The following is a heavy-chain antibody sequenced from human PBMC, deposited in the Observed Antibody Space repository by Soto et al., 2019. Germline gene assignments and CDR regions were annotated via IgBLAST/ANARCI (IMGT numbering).Heavy chain of an antibody. CDR2: ISGSGGST. CDR3: AKALRSQDFWSGYYHYYYYYGMDV. CDR1: GFTFSSYA. D-gene: IGHD3-3*01. Sequence: EVQLLESGGGLVQPGGSLRLSCAASGFTFSSYAMSWVRQAPGKGLEWVSAISGSGGSTYYADSVKGRFTISRDNSKNTLYLQTNSLRAEDTAVYYCAKALRSQDFWSGYYHYYYYYGMDVWGQGTTVTVSS. V-gene: IGHV3-23*01. J-gene: IGHJ6*02.